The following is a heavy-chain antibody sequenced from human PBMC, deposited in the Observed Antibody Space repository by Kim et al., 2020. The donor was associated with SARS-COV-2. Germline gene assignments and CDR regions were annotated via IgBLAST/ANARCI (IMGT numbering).Heavy chain of an antibody. CDR2: IIPIFGTA. D-gene: IGHD1-26*01. CDR3: ARAPGGSYPPSYYYYYGMDV. J-gene: IGHJ6*02. CDR1: GGTFSSYA. V-gene: IGHV1-69*13. Sequence: SVKVSCKASGGTFSSYAISWVRQAPGQGLEWMGGIIPIFGTANYAQKFQGRVTITADESTSTAYMELSSLRSEDTAVYYCARAPGGSYPPSYYYYYGMDVWGQGTTVTVSS.